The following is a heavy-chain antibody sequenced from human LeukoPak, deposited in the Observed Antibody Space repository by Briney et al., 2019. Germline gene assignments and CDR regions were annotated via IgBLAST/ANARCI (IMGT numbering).Heavy chain of an antibody. CDR1: GFTFSSYS. CDR2: ISGNSFWI. Sequence: GGSLRLSCAVSGFTFSSYSMNWVRQAPGKGLEWVSAISGNSFWIYYADSVKGRFTISRDNAKNSLYLQMDSLRADDTAVYYCTRKVPSAQSDFWGQGTLVTVSS. J-gene: IGHJ4*02. CDR3: TRKVPSAQSDF. V-gene: IGHV3-21*01.